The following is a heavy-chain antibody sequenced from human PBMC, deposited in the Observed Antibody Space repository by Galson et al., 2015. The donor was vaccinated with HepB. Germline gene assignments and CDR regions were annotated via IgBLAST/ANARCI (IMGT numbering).Heavy chain of an antibody. Sequence: QSGAEVKKPGESLKIPCKGSGYSFTSYWIGWVRQMPGKGLEWMGIIYPGDSDTRYSPSFQGQVTISADKSISTAYLQWSSLKASDTAMYYCARQTQYSSGWPTLLVASGGMDVWGQGTTVTVSS. CDR3: ARQTQYSSGWPTLLVASGGMDV. V-gene: IGHV5-51*01. CDR1: GYSFTSYW. J-gene: IGHJ6*02. D-gene: IGHD6-19*01. CDR2: IYPGDSDT.